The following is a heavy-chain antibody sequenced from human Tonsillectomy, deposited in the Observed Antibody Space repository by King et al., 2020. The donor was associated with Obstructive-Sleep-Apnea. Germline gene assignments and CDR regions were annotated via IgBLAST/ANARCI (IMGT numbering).Heavy chain of an antibody. CDR1: GGSISSGEYY. Sequence: PLQESGPGLVKPSQTLSLTCTVSGGSISSGEYYWSWIRQPPGKGLEWIGYIYYSGSTFYNPSLKSRLSISIDTSKIQFSLKLRSVTAEATAVYYCARQNSGSYSRVDYWGQGTLVTVSS. J-gene: IGHJ4*02. V-gene: IGHV4-30-4*01. D-gene: IGHD1-26*01. CDR3: ARQNSGSYSRVDY. CDR2: IYYSGST.